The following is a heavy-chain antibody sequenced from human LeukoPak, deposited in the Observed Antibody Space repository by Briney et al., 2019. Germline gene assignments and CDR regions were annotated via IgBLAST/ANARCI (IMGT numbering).Heavy chain of an antibody. CDR2: ISGSGGST. J-gene: IGHJ4*02. CDR3: AKDHYDILTGYLFPYYFDY. Sequence: GGSLRLSCAASGFTFSSYAMSWARQAPGKGLEWVSAISGSGGSTYYADSVKGRFTISRDNSKNTLYLQMNSLRAEDTAVYYCAKDHYDILTGYLFPYYFDYWGQGTLVTVSS. D-gene: IGHD3-9*01. CDR1: GFTFSSYA. V-gene: IGHV3-23*01.